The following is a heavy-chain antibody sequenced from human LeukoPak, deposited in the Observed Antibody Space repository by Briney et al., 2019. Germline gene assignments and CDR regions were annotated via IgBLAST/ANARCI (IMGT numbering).Heavy chain of an antibody. J-gene: IGHJ3*02. V-gene: IGHV4-34*01. Sequence: KPSETLSLTCVVSGASFSDSYWSWIRQPPGRGLEWIEEIHHSGFTNYNPSLKSRVTISVDTSKNQFSLKLTSVTAADTAVYYCSRGGLGGSAFDIWGQGTMVTVSS. CDR2: IHHSGFT. CDR3: SRGGLGGSAFDI. D-gene: IGHD3/OR15-3a*01. CDR1: GASFSDSY.